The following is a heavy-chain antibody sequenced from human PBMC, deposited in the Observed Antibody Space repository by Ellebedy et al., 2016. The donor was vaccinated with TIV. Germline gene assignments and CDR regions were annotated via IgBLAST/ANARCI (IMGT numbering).Heavy chain of an antibody. J-gene: IGHJ5*02. CDR1: GFSFRSYW. V-gene: IGHV3-7*01. CDR3: ARTGGVPAAMGNWFDR. D-gene: IGHD2-2*01. CDR2: IYQDGSDE. Sequence: PGGSLRLSCAASGFSFRSYWMSWVRQAPGKGLEWVANIYQDGSDEYYVDSVKGRFTISRDNDNKALYLQMNSLTAEDTALYYCARTGGVPAAMGNWFDRWGQGTLVTVSS.